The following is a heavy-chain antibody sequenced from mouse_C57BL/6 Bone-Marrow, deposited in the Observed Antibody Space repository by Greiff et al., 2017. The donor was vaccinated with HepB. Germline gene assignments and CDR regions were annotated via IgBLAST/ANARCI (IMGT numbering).Heavy chain of an antibody. CDR1: GYTFTSYW. Sequence: QVQLQQPGAELVRPGSSVKLSCKASGYTFTSYWMHWVKQRPIQGLEWIGNIDPSDSETHYNQKFKDKATLTVDKSSSTAYMQLSSLTSEDSAVYYCARGYDYDGLRFAYWGQGTLVTVSA. CDR2: IDPSDSET. D-gene: IGHD2-4*01. CDR3: ARGYDYDGLRFAY. V-gene: IGHV1-52*01. J-gene: IGHJ3*01.